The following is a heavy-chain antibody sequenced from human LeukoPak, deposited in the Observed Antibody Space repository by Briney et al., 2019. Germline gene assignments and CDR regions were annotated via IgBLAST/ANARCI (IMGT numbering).Heavy chain of an antibody. J-gene: IGHJ6*03. Sequence: SSVKVSCKASGGTFSSYAISWVRQAPGQGREWMGGIIPIFGTANYAQKFQGRVTITTDESTSTAYMELSSLRSEDTAVYYCAHMPPHTAAAYKNYYYTYMDVWGKGTTVTVSS. V-gene: IGHV1-69*05. CDR3: AHMPPHTAAAYKNYYYTYMDV. CDR1: GGTFSSYA. CDR2: IIPIFGTA. D-gene: IGHD2-2*01.